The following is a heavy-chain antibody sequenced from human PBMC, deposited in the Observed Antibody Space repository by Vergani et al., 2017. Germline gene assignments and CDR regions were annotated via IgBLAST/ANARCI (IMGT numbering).Heavy chain of an antibody. CDR3: ASARTGIAAAEDY. D-gene: IGHD6-13*01. J-gene: IGHJ4*02. Sequence: QVQLVESGGGLVRLGGSLRLSCADSGFTFSDYYMSWIRQALGKGLEWVSYISSSGSTIYYAYSVKGRFTISRDNAKNSLYLQMNSLRAEDTAVYYCASARTGIAAAEDYWGQGTLVTVSS. CDR2: ISSSGSTI. CDR1: GFTFSDYY. V-gene: IGHV3-11*04.